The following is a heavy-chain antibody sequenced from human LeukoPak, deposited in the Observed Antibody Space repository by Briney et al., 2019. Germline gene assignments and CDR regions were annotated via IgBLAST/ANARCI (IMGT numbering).Heavy chain of an antibody. CDR2: ISSSSIYI. Sequence: GGSLRLSCAGSGFTFSSYSMHWVRQAPGKGLEWVSSISSSSIYIYYADSLKGRFTISRDNSKNTLYVQMNSLGAEDTAVYYCTKGPRALEHSTHRFDDWGQGALVTVSS. CDR3: TKGPRALEHSTHRFDD. CDR1: GFTFSSYS. V-gene: IGHV3-21*04. J-gene: IGHJ4*02. D-gene: IGHD1/OR15-1a*01.